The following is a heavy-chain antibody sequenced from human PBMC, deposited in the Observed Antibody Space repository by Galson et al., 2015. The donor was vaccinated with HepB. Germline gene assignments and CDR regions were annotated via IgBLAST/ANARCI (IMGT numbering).Heavy chain of an antibody. Sequence: VKVSCKVSGYTFTNYYMHWVQQAPGKGLEWMGLVDPEDGETIYAEKFQGRVTITADTSTDTAYMELSSLRSEDTAVYYCARLQLWYYFDYWGQGTLVTVSS. CDR3: ARLQLWYYFDY. J-gene: IGHJ4*02. V-gene: IGHV1-69-2*01. D-gene: IGHD5-18*01. CDR1: GYTFTNYY. CDR2: VDPEDGET.